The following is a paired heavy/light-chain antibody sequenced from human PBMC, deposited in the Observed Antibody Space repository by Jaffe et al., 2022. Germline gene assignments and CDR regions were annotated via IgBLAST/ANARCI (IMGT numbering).Heavy chain of an antibody. V-gene: IGHV3-48*01. J-gene: IGHJ3*01. Sequence: EMQLVESGGGLGQPGGSLRLSCAASGFTFSNYNMNWVRQAPGKGLEWVSYISFSGNTIYYAESVKGRFTISRDNARNSLYLQMNSLRAEDTALYFCAKFGPTMGSNGFDVWGQGTMVTVSS. CDR1: GFTFSNYN. CDR2: ISFSGNTI. D-gene: IGHD3-10*01. CDR3: AKFGPTMGSNGFDV.
Light chain of an antibody. Sequence: SSEVTQPPSLSVSPGQTASITCSGDKLGNKYIFWYQQKPGQSPVSVIYEDNKRPSGIPERFSGSNSGNTATLTISGTQAMDEADYYCQAWDSITGVLFGGGTHLTVL. CDR3: QAWDSITGVL. CDR1: KLGNKY. CDR2: EDN. V-gene: IGLV3-1*01. J-gene: IGLJ2*01.